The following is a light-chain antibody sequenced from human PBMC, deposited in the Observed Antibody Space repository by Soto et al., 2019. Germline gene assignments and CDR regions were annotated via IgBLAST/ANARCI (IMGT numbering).Light chain of an antibody. Sequence: EIVLTQSPGTLSLSPGERVTLSCRASQSVSSTYLAWYQQKPGQAPRLLIYGTSSRATGIPVRFSGSGSGTDFTLTISRLEPEDFAVYYCQQYDGSSPSWTFGQGTKVEIK. V-gene: IGKV3-20*01. CDR2: GTS. J-gene: IGKJ1*01. CDR3: QQYDGSSPSWT. CDR1: QSVSSTY.